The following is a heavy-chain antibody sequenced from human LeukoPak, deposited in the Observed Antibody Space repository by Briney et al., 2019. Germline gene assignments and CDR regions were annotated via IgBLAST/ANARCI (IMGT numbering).Heavy chain of an antibody. D-gene: IGHD2-2*01. CDR1: GFIFSNYA. CDR3: AKGLVPAAIRVVDY. CDR2: ISGSGGST. J-gene: IGHJ4*02. V-gene: IGHV3-23*01. Sequence: GGSLRLSCAASGFIFSNYAMSWVRQTPEKGLEWVSAISGSGGSTYYADSVKGRFTISRDNSQNTLYLQVNSLRAEDTAVYYCAKGLVPAAIRVVDYWGQGTLVTVSS.